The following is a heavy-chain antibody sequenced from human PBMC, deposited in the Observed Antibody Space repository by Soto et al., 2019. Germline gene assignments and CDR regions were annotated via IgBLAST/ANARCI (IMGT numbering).Heavy chain of an antibody. J-gene: IGHJ4*02. V-gene: IGHV3-23*01. D-gene: IGHD2-2*01. CDR1: GFTFTHYA. CDR3: AKDRMYVVVPVAPPNFFDY. CDR2: ISGRGGST. Sequence: EVQLLESGGGFGQPGGSLSLACAASGFTFTHYAMNWVRQSPGWGLEWVLTISGRGGSTYYADSVKGRFTISRDNSKNTLYLQMNSLRAEDTAVYYCAKDRMYVVVPVAPPNFFDYWGQGTLVTVSS.